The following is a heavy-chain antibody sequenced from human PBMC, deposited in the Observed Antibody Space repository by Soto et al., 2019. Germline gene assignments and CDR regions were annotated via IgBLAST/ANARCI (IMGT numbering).Heavy chain of an antibody. CDR2: IYHSGST. J-gene: IGHJ6*02. Sequence: PSETLSLTCAVSGGSISSSNWWSWVRQPPGKGLEWIGEIYHSGSTNYNPSLKSRVTISVDKSKNQFSLKLSSVTAADTAVYYRARDHAAWLGELSPVHDYYYYGMDVGGQGTRVTVSS. D-gene: IGHD3-10*01. CDR1: GGSISSSNW. CDR3: ARDHAAWLGELSPVHDYYYYGMDV. V-gene: IGHV4-4*02.